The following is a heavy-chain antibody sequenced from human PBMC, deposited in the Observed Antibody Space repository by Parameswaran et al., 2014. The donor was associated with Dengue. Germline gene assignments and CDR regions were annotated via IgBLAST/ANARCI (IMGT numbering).Heavy chain of an antibody. CDR3: ARDSQWFGGVVSDNNWFDP. V-gene: IGHV3-21*01. D-gene: IGHD3-10*01. CDR2: ISSSSSYI. J-gene: IGHJ5*02. Sequence: WIRQPPGKGLEWVSSISSSSSYIYYADSVKGRFTISRDNAKNSLYLQMNSLRAEDTAVYYCARDSQWFGGVVSDNNWFDPWGQGTLVTVSS.